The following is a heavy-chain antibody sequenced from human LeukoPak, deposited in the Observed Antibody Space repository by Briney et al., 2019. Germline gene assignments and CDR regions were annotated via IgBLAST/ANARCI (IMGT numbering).Heavy chain of an antibody. D-gene: IGHD3-10*01. CDR3: ARADYYGSGTSRPLDY. J-gene: IGHJ4*02. Sequence: ASVKVSCKASGYTFTSYYMHWVRQAPGQELEWMVIINPSGGSTSYAQKFQGRVTMTRDTSTSTVYMELSSLRSEDTAVYYCARADYYGSGTSRPLDYWGQGTLVTVSS. CDR2: INPSGGST. CDR1: GYTFTSYY. V-gene: IGHV1-46*01.